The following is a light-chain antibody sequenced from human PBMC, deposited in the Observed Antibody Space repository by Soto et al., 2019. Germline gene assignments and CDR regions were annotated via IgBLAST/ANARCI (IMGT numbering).Light chain of an antibody. CDR1: SSDVGGYNY. CDR2: EVS. V-gene: IGLV2-8*01. CDR3: SSYAGSQRVV. Sequence: QSALTQPTSASGSPGQSVTISCTGTSSDVGGYNYVSWYQQHPGKAPKLMIYEVSKRPSGVPDRFSGSKSGNTASLTVSGLQAEDEADYYCSSYAGSQRVVFGGGTKVTVL. J-gene: IGLJ2*01.